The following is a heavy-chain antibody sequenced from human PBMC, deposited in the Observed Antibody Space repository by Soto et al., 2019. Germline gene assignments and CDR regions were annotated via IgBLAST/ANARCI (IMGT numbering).Heavy chain of an antibody. V-gene: IGHV4-4*02. D-gene: IGHD3-3*01. CDR2: IYHSGST. J-gene: IGHJ6*01. Sequence: VAGCTRRSRSCWSMIGKDPGKGLEGIGEIYHSGSTNYNPSLKSRVTISVDKSKNQFSLKLSSVTAADTAVYYCASGGGFWSGYYTGNTLFALRGHRTPVTVS. CDR3: ASGGGFWSGYYTGNTLFAL. CDR1: GCTRRSRSC.